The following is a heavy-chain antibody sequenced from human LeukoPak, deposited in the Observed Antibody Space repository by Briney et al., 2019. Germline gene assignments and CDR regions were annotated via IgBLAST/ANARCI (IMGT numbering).Heavy chain of an antibody. J-gene: IGHJ6*02. CDR2: INPNSGGT. CDR3: AQRGYSGYYYGLDV. D-gene: IGHD5-12*01. CDR1: GYTFTVFY. V-gene: IGHV1-2*06. Sequence: ASVNVSCTASGYTFTVFYIHWVRQAPGQGLEWMGRINPNSGGTNYAQKFQGRVTMTRDMSISTAYMELSRLRSDDTAIYYCAQRGYSGYYYGLDVWGQGTTVTVSS.